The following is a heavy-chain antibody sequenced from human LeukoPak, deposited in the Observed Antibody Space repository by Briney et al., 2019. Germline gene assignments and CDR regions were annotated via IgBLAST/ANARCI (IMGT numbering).Heavy chain of an antibody. V-gene: IGHV4-59*12. D-gene: IGHD3-16*01. J-gene: IGHJ4*02. Sequence: SETLSLTCTVSNGSISSYYWSWIRQPPGKGLEWIGYIYHSGSTYYNPSLKSRVTISVDRSKNQFSLKLSSVTAADTAVYYCARVSGLIYDYWGQGTLVTVSS. CDR2: IYHSGST. CDR3: ARVSGLIYDY. CDR1: NGSISSYY.